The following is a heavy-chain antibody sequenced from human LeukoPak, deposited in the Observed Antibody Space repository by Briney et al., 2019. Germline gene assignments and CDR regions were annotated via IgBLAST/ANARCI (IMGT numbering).Heavy chain of an antibody. CDR3: ARLSPITMIVVVTSNPDY. CDR1: GFTFSSYA. Sequence: PGGSLRLSCAASGFTFSSYAMSWVRQAPGKGLEWVSAISGSDGSTYYADSVKGRFTISRDNSKNTLYLQMNSLRAEDTAVYYCARLSPITMIVVVTSNPDYWGQGTLVTVSS. J-gene: IGHJ4*02. D-gene: IGHD3-22*01. CDR2: ISGSDGST. V-gene: IGHV3-23*01.